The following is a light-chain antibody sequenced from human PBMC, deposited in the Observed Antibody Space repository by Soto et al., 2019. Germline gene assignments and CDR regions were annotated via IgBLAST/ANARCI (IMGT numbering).Light chain of an antibody. CDR3: QSYDSSLSAMV. V-gene: IGLV1-40*01. CDR2: GNN. CDR1: ISNIGAGYD. Sequence: QPVLTQTPSVSGAPGQRVTISCIGSISNIGAGYDVHWYQQLPGTAPKLLISGNNNRPSGVPDRFSGSKSGTSASLAIAGRQAEDEADYYCQSYDSSLSAMVFGGGTKLTVL. J-gene: IGLJ3*02.